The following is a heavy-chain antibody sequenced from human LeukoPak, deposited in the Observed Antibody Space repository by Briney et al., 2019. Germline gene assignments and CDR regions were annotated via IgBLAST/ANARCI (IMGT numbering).Heavy chain of an antibody. D-gene: IGHD3-10*01. CDR1: GGSISPLY. J-gene: IGHJ4*02. CDR2: IYYTGST. Sequence: SETLSLTCTVSGGSISPLYWSWIRQPPGKGLEFIGYIYYTGSTNFNPSLKSRVALSEDTSKNQISLKLNSVTAADTAVYYCARGGVAAKYYFDFWGQGTLVTVSS. V-gene: IGHV4-59*11. CDR3: ARGGVAAKYYFDF.